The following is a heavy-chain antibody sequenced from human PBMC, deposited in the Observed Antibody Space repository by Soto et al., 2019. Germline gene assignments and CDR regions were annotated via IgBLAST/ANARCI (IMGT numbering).Heavy chain of an antibody. V-gene: IGHV3-23*01. D-gene: IGHD3-22*01. J-gene: IGHJ4*02. CDR1: GFTFKNYA. CDR2: IVANGGST. CDR3: AKDQSYYYDSSGSRAEY. Sequence: EVQLLESGGGLVQPGGSLRLSCAASGFTFKNYAMTWVRQAPGKGLEWVSGIVANGGSTDYADSVKGRFTISRDNSKNMLDLQMKSLRVDDTAVYYCAKDQSYYYDSSGSRAEYWGQGTLVTVSS.